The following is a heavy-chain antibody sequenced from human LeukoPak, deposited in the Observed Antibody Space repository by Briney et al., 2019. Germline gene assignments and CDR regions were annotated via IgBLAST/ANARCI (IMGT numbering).Heavy chain of an antibody. J-gene: IGHJ4*02. V-gene: IGHV3-21*01. CDR3: ARGRRIAAAGLHYFDY. Sequence: PGGSLRLSCAASGFTFSSYSMNWVRQAPGKGLEWVSSIRSSSSYIYYADSVKGRFTTSRDNAKNSLYLQMNSLRAEDTAVYYCARGRRIAAAGLHYFDYWGQGTLVTVSS. CDR1: GFTFSSYS. CDR2: IRSSSSYI. D-gene: IGHD6-13*01.